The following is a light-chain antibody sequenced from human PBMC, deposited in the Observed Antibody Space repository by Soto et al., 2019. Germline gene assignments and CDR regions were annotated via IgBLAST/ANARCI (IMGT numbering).Light chain of an antibody. CDR2: AAS. Sequence: IQLTQSPSFLSASVGDRVTITCRASQGISSYLAWYQQKPGKAPKLLIYAASTLQSGVPSRFSGSGSGTDFTLTISRLEPEDFAVYYCQHRSNWWTFGPGTKVDIK. CDR3: QHRSNWWT. CDR1: QGISSY. J-gene: IGKJ1*01. V-gene: IGKV1-9*01.